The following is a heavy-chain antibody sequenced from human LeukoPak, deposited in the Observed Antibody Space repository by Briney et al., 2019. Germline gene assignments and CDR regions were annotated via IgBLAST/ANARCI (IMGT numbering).Heavy chain of an antibody. CDR1: TFTFDGYA. Sequence: PARYLRLSCAASTFTFDGYAMHWDRPGQGKGLEWVSGSSRNSGRVCYADPVKGRSNISRDNAQNPVNLQMSSLRGDDTALYCFAKGRRSFPSDRIDYWGQGTLVTVSS. CDR2: SSRNSGRV. J-gene: IGHJ4*02. D-gene: IGHD3-22*01. V-gene: IGHV3-9*01. CDR3: AKGRRSFPSDRIDY.